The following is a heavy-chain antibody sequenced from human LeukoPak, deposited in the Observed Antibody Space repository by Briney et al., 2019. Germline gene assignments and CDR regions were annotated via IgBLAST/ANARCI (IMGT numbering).Heavy chain of an antibody. CDR1: GFTFSTYI. CDR3: AREKDNWFDP. V-gene: IGHV3-21*05. CDR2: ISSSSSYT. J-gene: IGHJ5*02. Sequence: PGGSLRLSCAASGFTFSTYIMNWVRQAPGKGLEWVSYISSSSSYTNYADSVKGRFTISRDNAKNSLYLQMNSLRAEDTAVYYCAREKDNWFDPWGQGTLVTVSP.